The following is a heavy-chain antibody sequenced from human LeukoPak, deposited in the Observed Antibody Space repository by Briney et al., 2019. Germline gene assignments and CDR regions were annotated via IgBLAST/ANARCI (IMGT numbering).Heavy chain of an antibody. CDR3: ATDFYRGLQFDY. CDR2: FDPEDGET. Sequence: ASVKVSCKVSGYTPTELSMNWVRQAPGKGLEWMGRFDPEDGETIYTQRFQGRVTMTEDTSTDTAYMELTSLRSEDTAVYYCATDFYRGLQFDYWGQGTLVIVSS. V-gene: IGHV1-24*01. J-gene: IGHJ4*02. CDR1: GYTPTELS. D-gene: IGHD2/OR15-2a*01.